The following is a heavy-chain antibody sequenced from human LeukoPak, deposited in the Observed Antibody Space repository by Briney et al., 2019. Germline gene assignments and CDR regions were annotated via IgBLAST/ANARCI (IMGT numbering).Heavy chain of an antibody. V-gene: IGHV3-21*01. D-gene: IGHD4-17*01. J-gene: IGHJ4*02. CDR2: ISSSSSYI. CDR1: GFTFSSYS. Sequence: GGSLRLSCAASGFTFSSYSMNWVRQAPGKGLEWVSSISSSSSYIYYADSVKGRFTISRDNAKNSLYLQMNSLRAEGTAVYYCATESHRYGGNSNGDYWGQGTLVTVSS. CDR3: ATESHRYGGNSNGDY.